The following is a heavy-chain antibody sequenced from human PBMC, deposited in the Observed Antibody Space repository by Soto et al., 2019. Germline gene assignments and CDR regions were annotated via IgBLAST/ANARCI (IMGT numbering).Heavy chain of an antibody. Sequence: GESLKISCKGSGYSFTSYWISWVRQMPGKGLEWMGRIDPSDSYTNYSPSFQGHVTISADKSISTAYLQWSSLKASDTAMYYCYFYDSSVHDAFDIWGQGTMVTVSS. D-gene: IGHD3-22*01. CDR3: YFYDSSVHDAFDI. J-gene: IGHJ3*02. CDR2: IDPSDSYT. V-gene: IGHV5-10-1*01. CDR1: GYSFTSYW.